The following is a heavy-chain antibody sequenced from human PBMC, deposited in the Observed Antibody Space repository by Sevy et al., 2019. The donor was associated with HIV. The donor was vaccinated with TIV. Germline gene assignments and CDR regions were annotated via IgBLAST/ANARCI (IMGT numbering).Heavy chain of an antibody. V-gene: IGHV3-30-3*01. CDR3: GEDRVRGLWFGELSGGLDY. J-gene: IGHJ4*02. CDR2: ISYDGSNK. Sequence: GGSLRLSCAASGFTFSSYAMHWVRQAPGKGLEWVAVISYDGSNKYNTDSVKGRLTIFRDDSKNTLYLQMNSLRAADTAVYYCGEDRVRGLWFGELSGGLDYWGQGTLVTVSS. D-gene: IGHD3-10*01. CDR1: GFTFSSYA.